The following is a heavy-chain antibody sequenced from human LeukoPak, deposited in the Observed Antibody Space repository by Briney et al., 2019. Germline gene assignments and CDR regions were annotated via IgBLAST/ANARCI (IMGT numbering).Heavy chain of an antibody. CDR2: INAGNGNT. D-gene: IGHD5-12*01. J-gene: IGHJ4*02. CDR3: ARDGYSGYDI. V-gene: IGHV1-3*03. CDR1: GYTFTNYA. Sequence: ASVKVSCKASGYTFTNYAMHWVRQAPGQRLEWMGRINAGNGNTKYSQEFQGRVTISRDTSATTAYMELSSLRSEDMAVYYCARDGYSGYDIWGQGTLVTVSS.